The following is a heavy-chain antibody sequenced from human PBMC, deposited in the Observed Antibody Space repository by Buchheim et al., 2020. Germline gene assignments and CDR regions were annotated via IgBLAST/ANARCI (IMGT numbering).Heavy chain of an antibody. CDR1: GFTFSSYG. CDR2: ISYDGSNK. Sequence: QVQLVESGGGVVQPGRSLRLSCAASGFTFSSYGMHWVRQAPGKGLEWVAVISYDGSNKYYADSVKGRFTISRDNSKNTRYLQMNSLRAEDTAVYYCAKSRGSNGYYYYGMDVWGQGTT. CDR3: AKSRGSNGYYYYGMDV. J-gene: IGHJ6*02. V-gene: IGHV3-30*18. D-gene: IGHD3-10*01.